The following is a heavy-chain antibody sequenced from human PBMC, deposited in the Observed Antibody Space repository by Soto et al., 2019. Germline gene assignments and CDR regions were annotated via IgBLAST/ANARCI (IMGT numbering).Heavy chain of an antibody. D-gene: IGHD2-15*01. J-gene: IGHJ4*02. CDR2: IYWDDDK. Sequence: QITLKESGPTLVKPTQTLTLTCTFSGFSLSTSGVGVGWIRQPPGKALEWLALIYWDDDKRYSPSLKSRLTSAKDTSKNQVVLTMTNMDPVDTATYYCAHRPSYCSGGSCYSGFDYWGKGTLVTVSS. V-gene: IGHV2-5*02. CDR1: GFSLSTSGVG. CDR3: AHRPSYCSGGSCYSGFDY.